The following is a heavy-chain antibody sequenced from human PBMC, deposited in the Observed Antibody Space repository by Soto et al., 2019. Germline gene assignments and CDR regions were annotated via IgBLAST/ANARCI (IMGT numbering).Heavy chain of an antibody. J-gene: IGHJ3*02. D-gene: IGHD6-13*01. CDR2: ISGSGGDT. CDR1: GFTFSTYA. CDR3: AQLSRIALTPEVSFDM. V-gene: IGHV3-23*01. Sequence: EVQLLESGGGLVQPGGSLRLSCAASGFTFSTYAMSWVRQAPGKGLEWVSGISGSGGDTYYADSVKGRFIVSRDNPKSTLYLQMNSLRGEDTALYYRAQLSRIALTPEVSFDMWGQGTMVPVSS.